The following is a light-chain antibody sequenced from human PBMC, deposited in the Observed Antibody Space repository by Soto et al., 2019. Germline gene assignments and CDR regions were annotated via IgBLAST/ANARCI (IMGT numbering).Light chain of an antibody. J-gene: IGKJ2*01. Sequence: DIQMTQSPSSLSASVGDRLTITCQASQGINNYLNWYQQKPGKAPNLLISDASNLETGVQSRLSGSRSGTDFTFTISSLQPEDIATNYCQQYDNVPYTFGQEPKLEIK. CDR2: DAS. CDR3: QQYDNVPYT. CDR1: QGINNY. V-gene: IGKV1-33*01.